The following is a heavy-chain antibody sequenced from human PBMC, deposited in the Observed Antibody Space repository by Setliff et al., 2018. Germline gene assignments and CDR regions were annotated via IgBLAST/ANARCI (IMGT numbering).Heavy chain of an antibody. J-gene: IGHJ4*02. CDR2: INHSGST. CDR1: GGSFSTYY. CDR3: ARDVLQYFD. Sequence: SETLSLTCAVYGGSFSTYYWIWIRQPPGKGLEWIGEINHSGSTNYNPSLMSRVSISLDTSKNQFSLTLTSVTAADTAVYYCARDVLQYFDWGQGTLVTVSS. V-gene: IGHV4-34*01. D-gene: IGHD3-9*01.